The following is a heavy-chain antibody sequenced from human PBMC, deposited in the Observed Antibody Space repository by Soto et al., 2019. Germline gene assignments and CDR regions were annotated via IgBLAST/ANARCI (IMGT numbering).Heavy chain of an antibody. V-gene: IGHV1-18*01. CDR2: ISAYNGNT. J-gene: IGHJ4*02. CDR1: GYTFTSYG. Sequence: GVSVKVSFKASGYTFTSYGISWVRQAPGQGLEWMGWISAYNGNTNYAQKLQGRVTMTTDTSTSTAYMELRSLRSDDTAVYYCARDKDVLMVYPIQTAYWGQGTLVTVSS. CDR3: ARDKDVLMVYPIQTAY. D-gene: IGHD2-8*01.